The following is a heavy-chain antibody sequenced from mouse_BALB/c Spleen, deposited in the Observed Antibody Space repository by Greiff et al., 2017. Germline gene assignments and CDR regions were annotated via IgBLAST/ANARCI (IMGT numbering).Heavy chain of an antibody. J-gene: IGHJ2*01. CDR3: AREGTSLYYFDY. V-gene: IGHV5-17*02. Sequence: EVQVVESGGGLVQPGGSRKLSCAASGFTFSSFGMHWVRQAPEKGLEWVAYISSRSSTIYYADTVKGRFTISRDNPKNTLFLQMTSLRSEDTAMYYCAREGTSLYYFDYWGQGTTLTVSS. CDR1: GFTFSSFG. CDR2: ISSRSSTI.